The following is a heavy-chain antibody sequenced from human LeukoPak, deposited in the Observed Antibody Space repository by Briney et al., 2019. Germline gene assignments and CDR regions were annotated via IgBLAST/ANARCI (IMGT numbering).Heavy chain of an antibody. CDR2: IWYDGSNK. CDR1: GFTVGSNY. J-gene: IGHJ4*02. V-gene: IGHV3-33*08. CDR3: ARSYYYDSSHTVDY. D-gene: IGHD3-22*01. Sequence: PGGSLRLSCAASGFTVGSNYMSWVRQAPGKGLEWVALIWYDGSNKYYADSVKGRFTISRDNSKNTLYLQTNSLRAEDTAVYYCARSYYYDSSHTVDYWGQGTLVTVSS.